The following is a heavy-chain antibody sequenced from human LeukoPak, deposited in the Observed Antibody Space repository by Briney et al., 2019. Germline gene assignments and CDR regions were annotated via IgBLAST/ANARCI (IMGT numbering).Heavy chain of an antibody. D-gene: IGHD1-26*01. Sequence: KPSETLSLTCTVSGGSISSSSYYWGWIRQPPGKGLEWIGSIYYSGSTNYNPSLKSRVTISVDTSKNQFSLKLSSVTAADTAVYYCARGSGSYSRDDAFDIWGQGTMVTVSS. CDR2: IYYSGST. CDR3: ARGSGSYSRDDAFDI. J-gene: IGHJ3*02. CDR1: GGSISSSSYY. V-gene: IGHV4-39*07.